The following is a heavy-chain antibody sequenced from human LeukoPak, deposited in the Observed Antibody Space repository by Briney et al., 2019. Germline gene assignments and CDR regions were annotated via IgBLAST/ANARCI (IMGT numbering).Heavy chain of an antibody. J-gene: IGHJ5*02. V-gene: IGHV4-34*09. CDR2: MYHSGST. CDR3: ARVSGPGTKSRAVWWFDP. CDR1: GGSFSGYY. Sequence: PSETLSLTCAVYGGSFSGYYWSWIRQPPGKGLEWIGYMYHSGSTYYNPSLKSRVTISVDTSKNQFSMKLTSVTAADTAVYYCARVSGPGTKSRAVWWFDPWGQGTLVTVSS. D-gene: IGHD3-16*01.